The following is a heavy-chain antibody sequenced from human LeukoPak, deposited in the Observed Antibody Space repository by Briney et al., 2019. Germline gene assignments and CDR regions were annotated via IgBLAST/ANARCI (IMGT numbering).Heavy chain of an antibody. CDR2: IDPSDSHT. V-gene: IGHV5-10-1*01. J-gene: IGHJ4*02. CDR3: ARHPSGTWYGAN. CDR1: GYSFSNYW. D-gene: IGHD6-13*01. Sequence: GESLKISCKASGYSFSNYWISWVRQMPGKGLEWMGRIDPSDSHTIYSPSFSGQVNISTDKSINTAYLQWRSLKASDTAIYYCARHPSGTWYGANWGQGTLVTVSS.